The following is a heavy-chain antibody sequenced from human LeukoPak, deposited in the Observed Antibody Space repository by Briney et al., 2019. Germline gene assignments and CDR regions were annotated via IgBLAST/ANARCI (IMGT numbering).Heavy chain of an antibody. D-gene: IGHD1-26*01. CDR1: GFTFSSYA. CDR3: ARLSGSYVDY. Sequence: AGGSLRLSCAASGFTFSSYAMHWVRQAPGKGLEWVAVISYDGSNKYYADSVKGRFTISRDNSKNTLYLQMNSLSAEDTAVYYCARLSGSYVDYWGQGTLVTVSS. J-gene: IGHJ4*02. CDR2: ISYDGSNK. V-gene: IGHV3-30*04.